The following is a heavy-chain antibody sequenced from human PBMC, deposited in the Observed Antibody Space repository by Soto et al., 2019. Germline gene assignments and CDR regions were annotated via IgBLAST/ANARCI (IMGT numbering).Heavy chain of an antibody. CDR3: AKCMGSSWIGVIDN. CDR2: IYTGGST. CDR1: GFTVSTNY. Sequence: GGSLRLSCAASGFTVSTNYMSWVRQAPGKGLEWVSVIYTGGSTYYADSVKGRFTISRDNSKNRLFLQMNSLRAEDTAIYYCAKCMGSSWIGVIDNWGQGTLVTVSS. V-gene: IGHV3-53*01. D-gene: IGHD6-13*01. J-gene: IGHJ4*02.